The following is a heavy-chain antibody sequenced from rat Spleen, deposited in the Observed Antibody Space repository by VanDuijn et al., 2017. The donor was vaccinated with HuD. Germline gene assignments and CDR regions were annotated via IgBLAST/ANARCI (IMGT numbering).Heavy chain of an antibody. Sequence: EVQLVESGGGLVQPGRSLKLSCAASGFTFNSYDMAWVRQAPTKGLEWVATISFDGGRNFYRDSVKGRFTISRDNAKRSLYLQMNSLRSEDTATYYCARQGAYYGYNPLRYFDFWGPGTMVTVSS. V-gene: IGHV5-29*01. J-gene: IGHJ1*01. CDR2: ISFDGGRN. CDR1: GFTFNSYD. D-gene: IGHD1-9*01. CDR3: ARQGAYYGYNPLRYFDF.